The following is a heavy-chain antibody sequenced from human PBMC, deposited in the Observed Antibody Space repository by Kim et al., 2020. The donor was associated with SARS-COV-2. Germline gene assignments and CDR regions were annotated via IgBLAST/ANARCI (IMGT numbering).Heavy chain of an antibody. CDR2: INAGNGNT. V-gene: IGHV1-3*01. J-gene: IGHJ6*02. Sequence: ASVKVSCKASGYTFTSYAMHWVRQAPGQRLEWMGWINAGNGNTKYSQKFQGRVTITRDTSASTAYMELSSLRYEDTAVYYCAREPRGNYRNYYYYGMDVWGQGTTVTVSS. CDR1: GYTFTSYA. D-gene: IGHD1-26*01. CDR3: AREPRGNYRNYYYYGMDV.